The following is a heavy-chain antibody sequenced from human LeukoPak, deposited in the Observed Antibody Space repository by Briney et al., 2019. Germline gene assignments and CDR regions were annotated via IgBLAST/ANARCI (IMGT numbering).Heavy chain of an antibody. J-gene: IGHJ4*02. CDR1: GFTFSSYA. Sequence: GGSLRLSCAASGFTFSSYAMSRVRQTPGKGLEWVSTLSGSGTTTYYADSVKGRFTISRDNSKNTLYLQMNSLRAEDTAVYYCAKDSEYYYDSRGDYWGQGTLVTVSS. CDR3: AKDSEYYYDSRGDY. D-gene: IGHD3-22*01. CDR2: LSGSGTTT. V-gene: IGHV3-23*01.